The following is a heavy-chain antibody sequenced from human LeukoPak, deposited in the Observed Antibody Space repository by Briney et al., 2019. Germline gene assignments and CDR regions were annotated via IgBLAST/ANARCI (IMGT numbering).Heavy chain of an antibody. D-gene: IGHD1-1*01. J-gene: IGHJ6*03. CDR1: GGSISSYY. CDR2: IHDSGTT. CDR3: ARVSWFPGTSYYYMDV. Sequence: SETLSLTCTVSGGSISSYYWSWIRQPPGKGLEWIGYIHDSGTTNYNPSLKSRVTISVDTSKNQFSLKVSSVTAADTAVYYCARVSWFPGTSYYYMDVWGKGTRSPSP. V-gene: IGHV4-59*01.